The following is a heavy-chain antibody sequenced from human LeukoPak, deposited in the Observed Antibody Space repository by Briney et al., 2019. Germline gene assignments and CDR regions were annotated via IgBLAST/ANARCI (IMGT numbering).Heavy chain of an antibody. CDR2: INPNSGGT. J-gene: IGHJ5*02. CDR1: GYTFTGYY. D-gene: IGHD2-2*01. CDR3: ARVPAATNWFDP. V-gene: IGHV1-2*02. Sequence: GASVKVSCKSSGYTFTGYYMHWVRPAPGQGLEWMGWINPNSGGTNYAQKFQGRVTMTRDTSISTAYMELSRLRSDDTAVYYCARVPAATNWFDPWGQGTLVTVSS.